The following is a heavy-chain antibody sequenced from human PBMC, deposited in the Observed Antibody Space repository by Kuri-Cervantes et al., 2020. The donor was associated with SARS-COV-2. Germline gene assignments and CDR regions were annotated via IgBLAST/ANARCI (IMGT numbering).Heavy chain of an antibody. CDR2: INHSGST. J-gene: IGHJ6*02. CDR1: GGSFSGYY. CDR3: ASSYDFWSGTDYYYGMDV. V-gene: IGHV4-34*01. Sequence: SETLSLTCAVYGGSFSGYYWSWIRQPPGKGLEWIGEINHSGSTNYNPSLKSRVTISVDTSKNQFSLKLSSVTAADTAVYYCASSYDFWSGTDYYYGMDVWGQGTTVTVSS. D-gene: IGHD3-3*01.